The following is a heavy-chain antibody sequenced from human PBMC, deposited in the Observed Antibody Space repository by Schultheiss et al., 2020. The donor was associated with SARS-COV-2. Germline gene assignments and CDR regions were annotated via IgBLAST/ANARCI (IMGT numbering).Heavy chain of an antibody. D-gene: IGHD1-26*01. CDR3: ARSAVGATRRNDAFDI. CDR1: GFTFSSYW. CDR2: IKQDGSEK. Sequence: GESLKISCAASGFTFSSYWMSWVRQAPGKGLEWVANIKQDGSEKYYVDSVKGRFTISRDNAKNSLYLQMNSLRAGDTAVYYCARSAVGATRRNDAFDIWGQGTMVTVSS. V-gene: IGHV3-7*01. J-gene: IGHJ3*02.